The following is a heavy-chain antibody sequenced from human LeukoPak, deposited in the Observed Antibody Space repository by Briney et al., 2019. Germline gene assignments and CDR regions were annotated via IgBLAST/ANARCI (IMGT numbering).Heavy chain of an antibody. CDR1: GFTLSLFT. CDR3: AKDAAYVPFDY. V-gene: IGHV3-64*01. CDR2: ISGCEDNT. J-gene: IGHJ4*02. Sequence: GGSLSLSRALSGFTLSLFTMHWVREAPGQGLECFSVISGCEDNTYYANSVKSRFTISRDNSKNTLYLEMGSLRVEDRAVYYCAKDAAYVPFDYWGQGTLVTVSS. D-gene: IGHD2-21*01.